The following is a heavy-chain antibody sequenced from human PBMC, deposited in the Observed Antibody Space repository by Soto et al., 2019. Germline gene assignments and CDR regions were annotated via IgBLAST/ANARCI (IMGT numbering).Heavy chain of an antibody. V-gene: IGHV1-3*05. D-gene: IGHD3-10*01. CDR3: ARGTGSGMDV. J-gene: IGHJ6*02. CDR1: GYTFTSYS. CDR2: INAGNGNT. Sequence: QVQLVQSGAEEKKPGASGKVSCKASGYTFTSYSMHWVRKAPGQRLEWMGWINAGNGNTKYSQKFQGRVTITRDTSASTAYMELSSLRSEDTAVYYCARGTGSGMDVWGQGTTITVSS.